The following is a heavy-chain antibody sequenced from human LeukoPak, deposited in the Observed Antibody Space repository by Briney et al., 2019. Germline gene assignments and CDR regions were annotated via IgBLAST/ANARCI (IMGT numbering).Heavy chain of an antibody. V-gene: IGHV4-59*01. D-gene: IGHD3-10*01. CDR2: INYSGYT. J-gene: IGHJ6*03. CDR3: ARTTTVRGTYYMDV. CDR1: GDLISTYY. Sequence: SGTLSLTCTVSGDLISTYYWHWIRQTPGKGLEWIGFINYSGYTNYNPSLKSRVTISVDTSKNQFSLKLSSVTAADTAVYYCARTTTVRGTYYMDVWGKGTTVTISS.